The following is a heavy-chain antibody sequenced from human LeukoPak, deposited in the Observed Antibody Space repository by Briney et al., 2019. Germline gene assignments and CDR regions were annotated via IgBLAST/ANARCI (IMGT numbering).Heavy chain of an antibody. J-gene: IGHJ4*02. V-gene: IGHV4-39*01. Sequence: ETLSLTCTVSGGSIRSSSYYWGWIRQPPGKGLEWIGSIYYSGSTYYNASLKSQGTISVDTSKNQFSLKLNSVTAADTAVYFCARQVVAVAGTGYFDYWGQGTLVTVSS. CDR1: GGSIRSSSYY. D-gene: IGHD6-19*01. CDR2: IYYSGST. CDR3: ARQVVAVAGTGYFDY.